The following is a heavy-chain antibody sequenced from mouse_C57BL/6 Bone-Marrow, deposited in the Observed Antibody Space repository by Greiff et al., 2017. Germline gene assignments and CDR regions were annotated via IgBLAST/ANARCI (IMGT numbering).Heavy chain of an antibody. Sequence: QVQLQQSGPGLVQPSQSLSITCTVSGFSLTSYGVHWVRQSPGKGLEWLGVIWRGGSTDYNAAFMSRLSITTDNSKSQVFFKMNSLQADDTAIYYCAKNWGYGSSYVYAMGYWGQGTSVTVSS. CDR2: IWRGGST. D-gene: IGHD1-1*01. CDR3: AKNWGYGSSYVYAMGY. J-gene: IGHJ4*01. CDR1: GFSLTSYG. V-gene: IGHV2-5*01.